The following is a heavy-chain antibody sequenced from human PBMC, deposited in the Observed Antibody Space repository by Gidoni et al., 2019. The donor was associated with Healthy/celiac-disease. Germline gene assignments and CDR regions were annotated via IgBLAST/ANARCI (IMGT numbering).Heavy chain of an antibody. J-gene: IGHJ4*02. CDR3: ARDQAIVVVPAATTFDY. D-gene: IGHD2-2*01. V-gene: IGHV3-48*01. CDR1: GFPFGSYS. CDR2: ISSSSSTI. Sequence: EVQLVESGGGLVQPGGSLRLPCSASGFPFGSYSMNWVRQAPGKGLEGVSDISSSSSTIYYADSGKGRFTISRDNAKNSLYLQMNSLRAEDTAVYYCARDQAIVVVPAATTFDYWGQGTLVTVSS.